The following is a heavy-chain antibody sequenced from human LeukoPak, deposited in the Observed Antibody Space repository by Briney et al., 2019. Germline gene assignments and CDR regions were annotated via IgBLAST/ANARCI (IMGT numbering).Heavy chain of an antibody. Sequence: GGSLRLSSAASGFTFSSYAMSWVRQAPGKGLEWVSAISGSGGSTYYADSVKGRFTISRDNSKNTLYLQMNSLRAEDTAVYYCAKVLYDSSGYIDYWGQGTLVTVSS. D-gene: IGHD3-22*01. CDR1: GFTFSSYA. V-gene: IGHV3-23*01. CDR2: ISGSGGST. CDR3: AKVLYDSSGYIDY. J-gene: IGHJ4*02.